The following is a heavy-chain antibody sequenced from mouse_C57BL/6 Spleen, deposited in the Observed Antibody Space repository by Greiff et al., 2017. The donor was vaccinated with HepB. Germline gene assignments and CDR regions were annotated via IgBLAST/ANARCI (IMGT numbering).Heavy chain of an antibody. D-gene: IGHD4-1*01. V-gene: IGHV1-22*01. CDR3: AREGVLANWHDFDY. J-gene: IGHJ2*01. CDR1: GYTFTDYN. CDR2: INPNNGGT. Sequence: EVQLQQSGPELVKPGASVKMSCKASGYTFTDYNMHWVKQSHGKSLEWIGYINPNNGGTSYNQKFKGKATLTVNKSSSTAYMELRSLTSQDSAVYYCAREGVLANWHDFDYWGQGTTLTVSS.